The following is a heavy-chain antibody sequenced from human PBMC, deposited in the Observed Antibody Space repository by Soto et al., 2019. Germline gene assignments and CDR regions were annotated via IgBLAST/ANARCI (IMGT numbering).Heavy chain of an antibody. V-gene: IGHV3-23*01. CDR3: AKDGTGDKCLVGGCLAR. CDR1: GFTFNNYA. J-gene: IGHJ4*02. Sequence: EVQLLESGGGLVQPGGSLRLSCTASGFTFNNYAMTWVRQAPGKGLEWVASIGHRGGTTYYADSVKGRFTISRDNSKNTLHLQMNSLRADDTALYICAKDGTGDKCLVGGCLARWGQGPLVTVSS. D-gene: IGHD3-16*01. CDR2: IGHRGGTT.